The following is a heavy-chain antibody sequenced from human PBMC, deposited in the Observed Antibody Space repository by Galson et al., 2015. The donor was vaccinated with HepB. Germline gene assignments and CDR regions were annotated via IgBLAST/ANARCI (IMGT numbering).Heavy chain of an antibody. CDR2: IWNDASKK. Sequence: SLRLSCAASGFMFSDYAMHWVRQAPGKGLEWLAVIWNDASKKYYADSVRGRFTISRDNSKNTLYLQMNSLGAEDTAVYYCARDANDFWSGSSPDYFDYWSQGTLVTVSS. J-gene: IGHJ4*02. V-gene: IGHV3-33*01. CDR3: ARDANDFWSGSSPDYFDY. D-gene: IGHD3-3*01. CDR1: GFMFSDYA.